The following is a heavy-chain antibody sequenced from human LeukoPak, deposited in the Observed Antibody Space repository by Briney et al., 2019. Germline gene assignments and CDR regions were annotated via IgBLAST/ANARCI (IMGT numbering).Heavy chain of an antibody. CDR3: ARGIGSTVFFDH. CDR2: MYSGGNT. V-gene: IGHV3-53*01. D-gene: IGHD4-17*01. Sequence: GGSLRLSCAASGITVSSNYMSWVRQAPGKGLEWVSVMYSGGNTYYADSVKGRFTISRDKSKNTLYLQMNSLRAEDTAVYYCARGIGSTVFFDHWGQGTLVTVSS. CDR1: GITVSSNY. J-gene: IGHJ4*02.